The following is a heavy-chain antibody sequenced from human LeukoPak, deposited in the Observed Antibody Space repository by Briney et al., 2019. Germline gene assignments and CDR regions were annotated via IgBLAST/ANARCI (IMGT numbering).Heavy chain of an antibody. CDR3: ATIKRGSTYGYFDF. J-gene: IGHJ4*02. V-gene: IGHV4-59*11. Sequence: SETLSLTCTVSGASTASHYWTWLRQPPGKELEWIAYMFDTVSTKSHPSLKSRLTLSVDTSKKQLSLRLSSVTAADTAVYYCATIKRGSTYGYFDFWGQGIKVTVSS. CDR1: GASTASHY. CDR2: MFDTVST. D-gene: IGHD5-18*01.